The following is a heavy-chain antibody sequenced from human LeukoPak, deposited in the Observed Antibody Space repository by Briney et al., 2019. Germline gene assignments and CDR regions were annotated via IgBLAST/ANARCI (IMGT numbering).Heavy chain of an antibody. D-gene: IGHD5-12*01. J-gene: IGHJ4*02. CDR3: AKDLSGGYDYFDY. V-gene: IGHV3-23*01. Sequence: LPGGSLRLSCAASGFTFSSYAMSWVRQAPGKGLEWVSAISGGGGTTYYTDSVKGRFTISRDNSKNTLYLQMNSLRAEDTAVYYCAKDLSGGYDYFDYWGQGTLVTVSS. CDR1: GFTFSSYA. CDR2: ISGGGGTT.